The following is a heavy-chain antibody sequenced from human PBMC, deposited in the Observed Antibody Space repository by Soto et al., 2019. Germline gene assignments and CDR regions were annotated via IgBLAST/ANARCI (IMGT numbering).Heavy chain of an antibody. CDR3: VRAVEVGATNSDRFAI. Sequence: ASVKVSCKASGYTFTGHYMHWVRQAPVQGLEWMGWINPNSGGTVYAQKFQGWVTMTRDTSISTAYMELSRLTSDETAIYYCVRAVEVGATNSDRFAIWGQGTIVTVSS. J-gene: IGHJ3*02. D-gene: IGHD1-26*01. CDR2: INPNSGGT. CDR1: GYTFTGHY. V-gene: IGHV1-2*04.